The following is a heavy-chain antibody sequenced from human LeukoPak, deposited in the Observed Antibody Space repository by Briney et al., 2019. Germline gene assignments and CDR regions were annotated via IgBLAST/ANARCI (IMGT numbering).Heavy chain of an antibody. J-gene: IGHJ4*02. CDR2: INAGNGNT. CDR1: GYTFTTYA. V-gene: IGHV1-3*01. D-gene: IGHD6-13*01. Sequence: ASVTVSCTASGYTFTTYAMHWVRQAPGQRLEWMGWINAGNGNTKYSQKFQARVTITRDTSASTAYMELSSLRSEGTAVYYCARDPIGSRWPYYFDYWGQGTLVTVSS. CDR3: ARDPIGSRWPYYFDY.